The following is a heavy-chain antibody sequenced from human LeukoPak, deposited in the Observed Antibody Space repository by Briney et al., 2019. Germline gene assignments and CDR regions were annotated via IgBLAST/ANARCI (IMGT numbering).Heavy chain of an antibody. J-gene: IGHJ5*02. CDR3: ARHVTADNWFDP. CDR2: IYSTGTT. V-gene: IGHV4-39*01. Sequence: PSETLSLTCAVSGGSIRNSSFYWGWIRQPPGKGLEWIASIYSTGTTYYNPSLKSRVTILVDTSKKQVSLKVNAVTAADTAVYYCARHVTADNWFDPWGQGTLVTVSS. CDR1: GGSIRNSSFY.